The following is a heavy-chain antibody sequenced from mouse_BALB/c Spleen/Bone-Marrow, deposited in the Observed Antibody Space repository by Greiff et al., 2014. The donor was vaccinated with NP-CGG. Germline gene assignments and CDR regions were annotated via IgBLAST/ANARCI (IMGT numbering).Heavy chain of an antibody. CDR3: ARERYYGNGRILEY. J-gene: IGHJ2*01. CDR1: GFTFSSYG. Sequence: EVQVVESGGGLVQPGGSLKLSCAASGFTFSSYGMSWVRQTPDKRLELVATINSNGGSTYYPDSVKGRFTISRDNAKNTLYLQMSSLKSEDTAMYYCARERYYGNGRILEYWGQGTTLTVSS. V-gene: IGHV5-6-3*01. CDR2: INSNGGST. D-gene: IGHD1-1*01.